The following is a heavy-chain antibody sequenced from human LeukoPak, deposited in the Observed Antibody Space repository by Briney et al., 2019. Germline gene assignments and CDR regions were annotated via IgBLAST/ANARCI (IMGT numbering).Heavy chain of an antibody. CDR2: INSDGSST. V-gene: IGHV3-74*01. Sequence: GGSLRLSCAASGFIFSSYWMHWVRQAPGKGLVWVSRINSDGSSTSYADSVKGRFTISRDNAKNTLYLQMNSLRAEDTAVYYCARDRGSYYYYYMDVWGKGTTVTVSS. J-gene: IGHJ6*03. CDR3: ARDRGSYYYYYMDV. D-gene: IGHD3-10*01. CDR1: GFIFSSYW.